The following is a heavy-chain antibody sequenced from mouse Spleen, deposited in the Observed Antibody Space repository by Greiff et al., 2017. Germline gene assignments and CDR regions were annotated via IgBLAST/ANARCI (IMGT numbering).Heavy chain of an antibody. CDR1: GYSFTSYY. D-gene: IGHD2-14*01. CDR2: IYPGSGNT. CDR3: ARGTPFAY. V-gene: IGHV1-66*01. J-gene: IGHJ3*01. Sequence: VQLQESGPELVKPGASVKISCKASGYSFTSYYIHWVKQRPGQGLEWIGWIYPGSGNTKYNEKFKGKATLTADTSSSTAYMQLSSLTSEDSAVYYCARGTPFAYWGQGTLVTVSA.